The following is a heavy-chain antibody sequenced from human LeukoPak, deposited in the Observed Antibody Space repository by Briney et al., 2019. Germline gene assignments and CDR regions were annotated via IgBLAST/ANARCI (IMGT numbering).Heavy chain of an antibody. CDR1: GFSVSSNY. CDR3: ARELKGGYSGSIGY. D-gene: IGHD5-12*01. J-gene: IGHJ4*02. V-gene: IGHV3-66*01. CDR2: IYSGGDT. Sequence: GGSLRLSCAASGFSVSSNYMTWVRQAPGKGLEWVSVIYSGGDTYYADSVKGRFIISGDNSKNTLYLQMNNLRAEDTAVYYCARELKGGYSGSIGYWGQGTLVTVSS.